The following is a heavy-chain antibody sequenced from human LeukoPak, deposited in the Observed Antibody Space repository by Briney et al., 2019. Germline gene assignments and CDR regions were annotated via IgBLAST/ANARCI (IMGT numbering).Heavy chain of an antibody. Sequence: GGSPRLSCAASGFTFSSYAMSWVRQAPGEGQEWVSAISGSGGSTYYADSVKGRFTISRINSMNTLYLQIYSLRAEDTAVYYCANSKRPRAFDYWGQGTLVTVSS. CDR3: ANSKRPRAFDY. CDR1: GFTFSSYA. CDR2: ISGSGGST. V-gene: IGHV3-23*01. J-gene: IGHJ4*02.